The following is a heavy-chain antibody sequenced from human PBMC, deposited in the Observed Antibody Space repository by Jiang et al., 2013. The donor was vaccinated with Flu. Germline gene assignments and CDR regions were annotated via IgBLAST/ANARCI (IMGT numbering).Heavy chain of an antibody. CDR2: ISGSGGST. V-gene: IGHV3-23*04. CDR3: AKGDANYDFWSGYHYYYYMDV. J-gene: IGHJ6*03. D-gene: IGHD3-3*01. CDR1: GFTFSSYA. Sequence: EVQLVESGGGLVQPGGSLRLSCAASGFTFSSYAMGWVRQAPGKGLEWVSAISGSGGSTYYADSVKGRFTISRDNSKNTLYLQMNSLRAEDTAVYYCAKGDANYDFWSGYHYYYYMDVWGKGTTVTVSS.